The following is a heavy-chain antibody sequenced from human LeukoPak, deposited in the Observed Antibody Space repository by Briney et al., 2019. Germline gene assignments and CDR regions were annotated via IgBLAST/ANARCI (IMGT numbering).Heavy chain of an antibody. V-gene: IGHV1-2*02. CDR3: ARGSYSDSSGYISF. CDR1: EYTFTGYY. D-gene: IGHD3-22*01. CDR2: INSKSGGT. Sequence: ASVKVSCKASEYTFTGYYVHWVRQAPGQGLEWMGWINSKSGGTNYVQRFQGRVTMTRDTSISTAYMELTSLRSDDTAVYYCARGSYSDSSGYISFWGQGTLVSVSS. J-gene: IGHJ4*02.